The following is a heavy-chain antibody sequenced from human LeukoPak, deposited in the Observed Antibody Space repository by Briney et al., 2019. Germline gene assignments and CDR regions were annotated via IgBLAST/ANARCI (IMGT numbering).Heavy chain of an antibody. J-gene: IGHJ4*02. Sequence: GRSLRLSCAASGFTFDDYAMPWVRQAPGKDLEWVSGISWNSGSIGYADSVKGRFTISRDNAKNSLYLQMNSLRAEDTALYYCAKDESSSSWYFDYWGQGTLVTVSS. CDR3: AKDESSSSWYFDY. CDR1: GFTFDDYA. D-gene: IGHD6-13*01. CDR2: ISWNSGSI. V-gene: IGHV3-9*01.